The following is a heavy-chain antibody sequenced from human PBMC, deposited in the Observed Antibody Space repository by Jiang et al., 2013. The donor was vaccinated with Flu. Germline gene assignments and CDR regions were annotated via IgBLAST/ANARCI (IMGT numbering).Heavy chain of an antibody. D-gene: IGHD4-17*01. CDR2: IYYSGST. Sequence: GPGLVKPSDTLPLTCTVSGGSISSSSYYWGWIRQPPGKGLEWIGSIYYSGSTYYNPSLKSRVTISVDTSKNQFSLKLNSITAADTAVYYCARGRTPYGDPLVVGFDIWGQGTMVTVSS. V-gene: IGHV4-39*01. CDR3: ARGRTPYGDPLVVGFDI. CDR1: GGSISSSSYY. J-gene: IGHJ3*02.